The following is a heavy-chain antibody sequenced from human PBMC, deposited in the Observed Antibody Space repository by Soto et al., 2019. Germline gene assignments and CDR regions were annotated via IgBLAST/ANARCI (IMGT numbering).Heavy chain of an antibody. J-gene: IGHJ5*02. V-gene: IGHV4-30-4*01. D-gene: IGHD6-13*01. Sequence: SETLSLTCTVSVGSISSGDYYWSWIRQPPGKGLEWIGYIYYSGSTYYNPSLKSRVTISVDTSKNQFSLKLSSVTAADTAVYYCARVNAAAGTCWFDPWGQGTLVTVSS. CDR3: ARVNAAAGTCWFDP. CDR1: VGSISSGDYY. CDR2: IYYSGST.